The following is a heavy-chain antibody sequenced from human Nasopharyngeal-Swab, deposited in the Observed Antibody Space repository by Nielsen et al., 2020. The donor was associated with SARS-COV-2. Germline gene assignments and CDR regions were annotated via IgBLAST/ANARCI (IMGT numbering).Heavy chain of an antibody. D-gene: IGHD2-2*01. J-gene: IGHJ3*02. V-gene: IGHV4-59*01. CDR2: IYYSGST. CDR3: ARVLGSIVVVPAAMPVYAFDI. Sequence: RQAPGKGLEWIGYIYYSGSTNYNPSLKSRVTISVDTSKNQFSLKLSSVTAADTAVYYCARVLGSIVVVPAAMPVYAFDIWGQGTMVTVPS.